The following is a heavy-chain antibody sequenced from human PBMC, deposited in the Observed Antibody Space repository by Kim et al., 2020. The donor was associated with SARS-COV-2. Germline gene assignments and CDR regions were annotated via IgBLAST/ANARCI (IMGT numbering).Heavy chain of an antibody. V-gene: IGHV4-4*02. Sequence: LKGRVTISVDQSKNQFSLKLSSVTAADTAVYYCARDTYYYGSGSYYFFDYWGQGTLVTVSS. J-gene: IGHJ4*02. CDR3: ARDTYYYGSGSYYFFDY. D-gene: IGHD3-10*01.